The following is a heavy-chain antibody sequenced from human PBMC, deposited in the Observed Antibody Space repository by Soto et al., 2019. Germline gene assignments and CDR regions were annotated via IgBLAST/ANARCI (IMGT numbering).Heavy chain of an antibody. D-gene: IGHD2-15*01. CDR1: GGSISSYY. CDR3: ARHGPGRWWFDP. V-gene: IGHV4-59*08. CDR2: MYYSGST. Sequence: QVQLQESGPGLVKPSETLSLTCTVSGGSISSYYWSWIRQPPGKGLEWFGYMYYSGSTNYNPSLKSRGTISVDTAKNQFSLKLSSVTAAYTAVYYCARHGPGRWWFDPWGQGTLVTVSS. J-gene: IGHJ5*02.